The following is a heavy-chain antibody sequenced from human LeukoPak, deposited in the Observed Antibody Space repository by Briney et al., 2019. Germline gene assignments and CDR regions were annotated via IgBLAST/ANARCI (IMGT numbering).Heavy chain of an antibody. CDR3: ATSTEGSDAFDI. V-gene: IGHV4-4*07. Sequence: SETLSLTCTVSGGSVTSYYWSWIRQPAGKGLEWIGRTYTSGNTNYNPSLRSRLTMSRDTSRNQFSLKLNSVTAADTAMYYCATSTEGSDAFDIWGQGTMVTVSS. CDR2: TYTSGNT. J-gene: IGHJ3*02. CDR1: GGSVTSYY.